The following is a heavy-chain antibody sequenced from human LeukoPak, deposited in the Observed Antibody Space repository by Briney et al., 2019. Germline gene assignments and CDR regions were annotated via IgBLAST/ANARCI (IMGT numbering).Heavy chain of an antibody. D-gene: IGHD3-3*01. Sequence: GGSLRLSCAASGFTFSSYAMSWVRQAPGMGLEWVSAISGSGGSTYYADSVKGRFTISRDNFKNTLYLQMNSLRAEDTAVYYCAKDRYDFWSGYPPPYYFDYWGQGTLVTVSS. V-gene: IGHV3-23*01. CDR3: AKDRYDFWSGYPPPYYFDY. CDR1: GFTFSSYA. J-gene: IGHJ4*02. CDR2: ISGSGGST.